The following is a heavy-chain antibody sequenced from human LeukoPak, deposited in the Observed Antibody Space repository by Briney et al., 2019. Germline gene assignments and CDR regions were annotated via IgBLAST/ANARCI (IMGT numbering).Heavy chain of an antibody. V-gene: IGHV1-69*05. J-gene: IGHJ4*02. D-gene: IGHD5-18*01. CDR2: IIPIFGTA. Sequence: SVKVSCKASGGTFSSYAISWVRQAPGQGLGWMGRIIPIFGTANYAQKFQGRVTITTDESTSTAYMELSSLRSEDTAVYYCATRGYSYGPPFYWGQGTLVTVSS. CDR3: ATRGYSYGPPFY. CDR1: GGTFSSYA.